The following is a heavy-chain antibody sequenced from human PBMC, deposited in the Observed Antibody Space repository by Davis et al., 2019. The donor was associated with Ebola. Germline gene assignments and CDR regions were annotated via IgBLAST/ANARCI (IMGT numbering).Heavy chain of an antibody. CDR1: GFTFSSYW. CDR3: AKGRYSSSWGDY. CDR2: ISGSGGST. D-gene: IGHD6-13*01. Sequence: GESLKISCAASGFTFSSYWMSWVRQAPGKGLEWVSAISGSGGSTYYADSVKGRFTISRDNSKNTLYLQMNSLRAEDTAVYYCAKGRYSSSWGDYWGQGTLVTVSS. J-gene: IGHJ4*02. V-gene: IGHV3-23*01.